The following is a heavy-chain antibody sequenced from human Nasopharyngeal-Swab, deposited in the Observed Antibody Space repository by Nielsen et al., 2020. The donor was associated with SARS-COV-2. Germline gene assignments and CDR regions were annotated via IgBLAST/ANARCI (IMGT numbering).Heavy chain of an antibody. CDR3: ARERGYGLFDY. CDR1: RFTFSNYW. J-gene: IGHJ4*02. D-gene: IGHD3/OR15-3a*01. V-gene: IGHV3-7*01. Sequence: GESLKISCAASRFTFSNYWMSWVRQAPGKGLEWVANIKQDGSEQYYVDSVKGRFTISRDNAKNSLYLQMNSLRAEDTAVYYCARERGYGLFDYWGQGTLVTVSS. CDR2: IKQDGSEQ.